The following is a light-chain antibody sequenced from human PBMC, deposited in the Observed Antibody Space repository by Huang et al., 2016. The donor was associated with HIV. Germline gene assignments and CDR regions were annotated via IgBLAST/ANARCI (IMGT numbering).Light chain of an antibody. V-gene: IGKV1-NL1*01. Sequence: DIQMTQSPSSLSASVRNRVTITCRASQAIAKSFAWYQQKPGKAPKLLLYAASRLESGVQSRFSGSGSGTDYTLTISSLQPEYFATYYCQQYHSTPYTFGQGTKLEIK. CDR3: QQYHSTPYT. J-gene: IGKJ2*01. CDR2: AAS. CDR1: QAIAKS.